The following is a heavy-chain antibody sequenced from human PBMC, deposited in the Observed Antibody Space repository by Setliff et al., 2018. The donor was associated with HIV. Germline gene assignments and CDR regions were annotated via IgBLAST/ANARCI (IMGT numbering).Heavy chain of an antibody. CDR1: GYTFNSYG. V-gene: IGHV1-18*01. Sequence: ASVKVSCKTSGYTFNSYGISWVRQAPGQGLEWVGLNIAFNGKTNSAPKFQGRVIMTTDTSTSTAHMGLRSLRSDDTAIYYCARVIVDFDSSGFYYFDSWGQGTLVTVS. CDR3: ARVIVDFDSSGFYYFDS. D-gene: IGHD3-22*01. CDR2: NIAFNGKT. J-gene: IGHJ4*02.